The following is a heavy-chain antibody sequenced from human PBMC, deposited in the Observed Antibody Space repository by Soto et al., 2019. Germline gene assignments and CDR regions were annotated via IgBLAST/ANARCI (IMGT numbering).Heavy chain of an antibody. Sequence: EVQLLESGGGLVQPGGSLRLSCAASGFTFNNFAMTWVRQAPGKGLEWVSAISGSGDNTYYLNSVKGRFTISRDNSKNTLYLQMNDLRAEDTALYYCAKDSLSNGHTSGWGVLVNWGQGTLVSVSS. D-gene: IGHD6-19*01. V-gene: IGHV3-23*01. J-gene: IGHJ4*02. CDR2: ISGSGDNT. CDR1: GFTFNNFA. CDR3: AKDSLSNGHTSGWGVLVN.